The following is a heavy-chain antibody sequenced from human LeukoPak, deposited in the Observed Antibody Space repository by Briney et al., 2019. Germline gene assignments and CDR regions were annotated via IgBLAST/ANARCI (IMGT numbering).Heavy chain of an antibody. D-gene: IGHD4-4*01. J-gene: IGHJ6*02. CDR3: AREGVERDYSNYGVYYYGMDV. Sequence: GGSLRLSCAASGFTVSSNYMSWVRQAPGKGLEWVSVIYSGGSTYYADSVKGRFTISRDNSKNTLYLQMNSLRAEDTAVYYCAREGVERDYSNYGVYYYGMDVWGQGTTVTVSS. CDR1: GFTVSSNY. V-gene: IGHV3-66*01. CDR2: IYSGGST.